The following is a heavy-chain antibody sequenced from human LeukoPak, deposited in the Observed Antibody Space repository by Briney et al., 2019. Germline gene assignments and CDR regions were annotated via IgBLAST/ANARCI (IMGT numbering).Heavy chain of an antibody. CDR2: ISSSSSTI. CDR3: AREGDVAARPFDY. D-gene: IGHD6-6*01. J-gene: IGHJ4*02. CDR1: GFTFNSYA. Sequence: PGGSLRLSCAASGFTFNSYAMTWVRQAPGKGLEWVSYISSSSSTIYYADSVKGRFTISRDNAKNSLYLQMNSLRAEDTAVYYCAREGDVAARPFDYWGQGTLVTVSS. V-gene: IGHV3-48*01.